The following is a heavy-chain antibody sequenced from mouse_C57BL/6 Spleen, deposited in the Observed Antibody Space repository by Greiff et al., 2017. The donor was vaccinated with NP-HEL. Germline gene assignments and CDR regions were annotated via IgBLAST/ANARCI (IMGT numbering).Heavy chain of an antibody. Sequence: EVMLVESGGGLVKPGGSLKLSCAASGFTFSSYAMSWVRQTPEKRLEWVATISDGGSYTYYPDNVKGRFTISRDNAKNNLYLQMSHLKSEDTAMYYCARAGYLDYWGQGTTLTVSS. CDR2: ISDGGSYT. CDR3: ARAGYLDY. J-gene: IGHJ2*01. V-gene: IGHV5-4*03. CDR1: GFTFSSYA.